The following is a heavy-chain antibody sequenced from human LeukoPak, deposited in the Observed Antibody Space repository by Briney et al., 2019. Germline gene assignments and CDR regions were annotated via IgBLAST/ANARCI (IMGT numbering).Heavy chain of an antibody. V-gene: IGHV3-11*01. CDR1: GLTFSDYY. D-gene: IGHD3-22*01. CDR3: ARWDSSGCLDY. J-gene: IGHJ4*02. Sequence: GGSLRLSCAASGLTFSDYYMSWIRQAPGKGLEWASYISSSGTTIYYADSVKGRFTISRDNAKNSLYLQMNSLRAEDTAVYFCARWDSSGCLDYWGQGTLVTVSS. CDR2: ISSSGTTI.